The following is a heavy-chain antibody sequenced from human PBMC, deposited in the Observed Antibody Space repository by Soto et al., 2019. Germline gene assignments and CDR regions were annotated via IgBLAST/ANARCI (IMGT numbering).Heavy chain of an antibody. CDR1: GYTFTSYD. D-gene: IGHD3-3*01. Sequence: ASVKVSCKASGYTFTSYDINWVRQATGQGLEWKGWMNPNSGNTGYAQKFQGRVTMTRNTSISTAYMELSSLRSEDTAVYYCARGLREYDFWSGYYDYSFWFDPWGQGTLVTVSS. V-gene: IGHV1-8*01. J-gene: IGHJ5*02. CDR3: ARGLREYDFWSGYYDYSFWFDP. CDR2: MNPNSGNT.